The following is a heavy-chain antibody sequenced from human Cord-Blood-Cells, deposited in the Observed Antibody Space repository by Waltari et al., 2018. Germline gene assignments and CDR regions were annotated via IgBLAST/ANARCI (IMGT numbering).Heavy chain of an antibody. CDR1: GYTFTGYY. V-gene: IGHV1-2*02. D-gene: IGHD5-12*01. J-gene: IGHJ4*02. CDR2: INPNGGGT. Sequence: QVQLVQPGAAVKKPGASVQDSCKAAGYTFTGYYINWVRQAPGQGLDGMGWINPNGGGTIDSQKFQGRVTMTRDTSISTAYMELSRLRSDDTTVYYCARVVATNGYWGQGTLVTVSS. CDR3: ARVVATNGY.